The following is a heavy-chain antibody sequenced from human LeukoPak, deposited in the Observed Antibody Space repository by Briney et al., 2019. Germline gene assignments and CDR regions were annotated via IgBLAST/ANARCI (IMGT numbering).Heavy chain of an antibody. V-gene: IGHV3-15*01. CDR3: TTGGVVVVVAATLADY. J-gene: IGHJ4*02. CDR1: GFTFSNAW. CDR2: IKSKTDGGTT. D-gene: IGHD2-15*01. Sequence: GGSLRLSCAASGFTFSNAWMSWVRQAPGKGLEWVGCIKSKTDGGTTDYAAPVKGRFTISRDDSKNTLYLQMNSLKTEDTAVYYCTTGGVVVVVAATLADYWGQGTLVTVSS.